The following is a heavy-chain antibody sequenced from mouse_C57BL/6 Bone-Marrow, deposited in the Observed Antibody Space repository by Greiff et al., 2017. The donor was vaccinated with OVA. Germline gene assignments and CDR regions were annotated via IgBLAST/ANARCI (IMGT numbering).Heavy chain of an antibody. CDR2: IYPGDGDT. J-gene: IGHJ3*01. CDR3: ARYPHYSNYRAWFAY. CDR1: GYAFSSYW. Sequence: QVQLQQSGAELVKPGASVKISCKASGYAFSSYWMNWVKQRPGKGLEWIGQIYPGDGDTNYNGKFKGKATLTADKSSSTAYMQLSSLTSEDSAVYFCARYPHYSNYRAWFAYWGQGTLVTVSA. D-gene: IGHD2-5*01. V-gene: IGHV1-80*01.